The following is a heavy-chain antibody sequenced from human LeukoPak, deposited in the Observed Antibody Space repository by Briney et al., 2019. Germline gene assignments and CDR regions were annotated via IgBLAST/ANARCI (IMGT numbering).Heavy chain of an antibody. D-gene: IGHD3-10*01. CDR1: GDSINRDIYY. CDR3: ARGIGWFGEL. V-gene: IGHV4-39*01. J-gene: IGHJ4*02. Sequence: SETLSLTCTVSGDSINRDIYYWGWIRQPPGKGLEWIGSIYYSDITYYNPSLKSRLTISVDTSKNQFSLKLSSVTAADTAVYYCARGIGWFGELWGQGTLVTVSS. CDR2: IYYSDIT.